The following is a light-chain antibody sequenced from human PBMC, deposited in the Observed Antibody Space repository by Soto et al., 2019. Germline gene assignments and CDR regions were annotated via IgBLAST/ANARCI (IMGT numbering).Light chain of an antibody. V-gene: IGLV1-40*01. Sequence: QSVLTQPPSVSGAPGQRVTISCTGSSSNIGAGYDVHGYQQLPGTAPKLLIYGNSNRPSGVPDRFSGSKSGTSASLAITGLQAEDEADYYCQSYDSSLSGRVVFGGGTKVTVL. CDR3: QSYDSSLSGRVV. CDR2: GNS. J-gene: IGLJ2*01. CDR1: SSNIGAGYD.